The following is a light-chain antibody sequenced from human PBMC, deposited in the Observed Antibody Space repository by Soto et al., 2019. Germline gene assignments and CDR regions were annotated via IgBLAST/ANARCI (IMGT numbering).Light chain of an antibody. J-gene: IGKJ1*01. CDR2: GAS. CDR3: QQRAKWPRT. CDR1: QSVSNS. V-gene: IGKV3-11*01. Sequence: EIVLTQSPATLSLSPGERATLSCWASQSVSNSLAWFQQRPGQAPRLLIYGASDRATGIPARFSGTGSGTDFTLPISSLEPEDFAVYYCQQRAKWPRTFGQGTKVE.